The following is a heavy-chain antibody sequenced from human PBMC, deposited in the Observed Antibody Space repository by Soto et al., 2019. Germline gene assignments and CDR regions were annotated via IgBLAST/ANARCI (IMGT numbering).Heavy chain of an antibody. CDR3: ARAEGTHDYGDYRPYCYYGMDV. V-gene: IGHV3-74*01. CDR1: GFTFSSYW. CDR2: INSDGSST. J-gene: IGHJ6*02. D-gene: IGHD4-17*01. Sequence: EVQLVESGGGLVQPGGSLRLSCAASGFTFSSYWMHWVRQAPGKGLVWVSRINSDGSSTSYADSVKGRFTISRDNAKNTLYLQMTSLRAEDTAVYYCARAEGTHDYGDYRPYCYYGMDVWGQGTTVTVSS.